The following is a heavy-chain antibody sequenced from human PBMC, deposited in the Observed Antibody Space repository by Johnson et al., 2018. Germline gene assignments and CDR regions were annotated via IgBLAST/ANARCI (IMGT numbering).Heavy chain of an antibody. Sequence: QVQLVQSGAEVKKPGSSVKVSCKASGGTFSSYGISWVRQAPGQGLEWTGGFIPIFGAANYGQKFQGRVTITADESTNTAYMELSSLRSEDTAVYYCATPISAGAEYFQHWGQGTLVTVSS. CDR2: FIPIFGAA. J-gene: IGHJ1*01. V-gene: IGHV1-69*01. D-gene: IGHD3-3*01. CDR1: GGTFSSYG. CDR3: ATPISAGAEYFQH.